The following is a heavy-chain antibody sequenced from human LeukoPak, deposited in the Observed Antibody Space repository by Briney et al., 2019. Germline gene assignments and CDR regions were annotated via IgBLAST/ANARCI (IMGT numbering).Heavy chain of an antibody. CDR3: ARGRFYGPADY. J-gene: IGHJ4*02. V-gene: IGHV4-30-4*08. D-gene: IGHD2/OR15-2a*01. Sequence: LRLSCAASGFTFSSYSMNWVRQPPGKGLEWVGYIYYSGRTYYSPSLMSRVTISIDTSKNQFSLKLSSVTDADTAVYYCARGRFYGPADYWGQGTLLTVSS. CDR2: IYYSGRT. CDR1: GFTFSSYS.